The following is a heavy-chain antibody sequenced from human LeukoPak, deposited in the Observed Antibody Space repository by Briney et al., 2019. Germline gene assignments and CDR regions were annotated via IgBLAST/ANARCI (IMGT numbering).Heavy chain of an antibody. CDR2: ISGSGGST. Sequence: GGSLRLSCAASAFTFSSDTMSWVRQAPGKGLEWVSAISGSGGSTYYADSVKGRFTISKDNSKNTVKLQMNSLRAEETAVYYCAKRTGDYWRESEYFQQWGQGTLVNVSS. J-gene: IGHJ1*01. D-gene: IGHD4/OR15-4a*01. V-gene: IGHV3-23*01. CDR1: AFTFSSDT. CDR3: AKRTGDYWRESEYFQQ.